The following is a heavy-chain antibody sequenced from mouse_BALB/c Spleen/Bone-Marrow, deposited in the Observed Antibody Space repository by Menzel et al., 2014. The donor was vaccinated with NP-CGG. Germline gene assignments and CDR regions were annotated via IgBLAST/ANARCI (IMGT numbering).Heavy chain of an antibody. CDR1: GYSITSGYY. V-gene: IGHV3-6*02. Sequence: VQLKESGPGLVKTSQSLSLTCSVTGYSITSGYYWNWVRQFPGNKLEWMGYISYDGNNNYNPSLKNRISITRDTSKNHFFLKLNSVTTEDTATYYCAREDYGNYDYFDYWGQGTTLTVSS. CDR3: AREDYGNYDYFDY. J-gene: IGHJ2*01. D-gene: IGHD2-1*01. CDR2: ISYDGNN.